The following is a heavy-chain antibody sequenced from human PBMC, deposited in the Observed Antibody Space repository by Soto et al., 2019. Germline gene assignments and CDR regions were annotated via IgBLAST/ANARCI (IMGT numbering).Heavy chain of an antibody. CDR3: SRGLRGYSSRWYRVYYYFDY. J-gene: IGHJ4*02. V-gene: IGHV4-30-2*01. Sequence: SETLSLTCAVSGGSISSGGYFWSWIRQPPGKGLEWIGYIYHSGSTYCNPSLKSRVTISVDRSKNKFSLKLSSVTAADTAVYYCSRGLRGYSSRWYRVYYYFDYWGQGTLVTVSS. CDR1: GGSISSGGYF. CDR2: IYHSGST. D-gene: IGHD6-13*01.